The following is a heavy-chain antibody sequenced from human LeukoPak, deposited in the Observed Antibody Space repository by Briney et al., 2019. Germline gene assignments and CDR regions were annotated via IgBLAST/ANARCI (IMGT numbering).Heavy chain of an antibody. D-gene: IGHD6-13*01. Sequence: SETLSLTCAVYGGSFSGYYWSWIRQPPGKGLGWIGEINHSGGTNYNPSLKSRVTISVDTSKNQFSLKLSSVTAADTAVYYCARGKALAAAGKYVWFDPWGQGTLVTVSS. CDR2: INHSGGT. J-gene: IGHJ5*02. CDR1: GGSFSGYY. V-gene: IGHV4-34*01. CDR3: ARGKALAAAGKYVWFDP.